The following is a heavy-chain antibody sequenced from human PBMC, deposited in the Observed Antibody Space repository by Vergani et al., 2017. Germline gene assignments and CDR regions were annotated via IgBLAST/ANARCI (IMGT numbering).Heavy chain of an antibody. CDR2: IGTAGDT. D-gene: IGHD2-2*01. CDR1: GFTFSNYD. CDR3: AREYCSSTSCYEYFQH. V-gene: IGHV3-13*01. Sequence: EVQLVESGGGLVQPGGSLRLSCAVSGFTFSNYDMHWVRQATGKGLEWVSTIGTAGDTYYRGSVKGRFTISRDNSKNTLYLQMNSLRAEDTAVYYCAREYCSSTSCYEYFQHWGQGTLVTVSS. J-gene: IGHJ1*01.